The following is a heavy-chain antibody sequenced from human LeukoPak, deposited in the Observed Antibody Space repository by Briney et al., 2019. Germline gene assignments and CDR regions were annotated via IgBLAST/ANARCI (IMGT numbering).Heavy chain of an antibody. CDR3: ARDKEAR. CDR2: ISYDGSNK. CDR1: GFTFSSYA. V-gene: IGHV3-30*04. Sequence: GGSLRLSCAASGFTFSSYAMHWVRQAPGKGLEWVAVISYDGSNKYYADSVKGRFTISRDNAKNSLYLQMNSLRAEDTAVYYCARDKEARWGQGTLVTVSS. J-gene: IGHJ4*02.